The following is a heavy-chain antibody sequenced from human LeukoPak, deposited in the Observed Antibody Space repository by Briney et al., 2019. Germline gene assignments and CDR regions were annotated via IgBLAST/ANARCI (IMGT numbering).Heavy chain of an antibody. CDR3: ATGIIVGATRGWGYYFDY. Sequence: GGSLRLSCAASEFTVRSYHMSWVRQAPGKGLEWVSVIDSGGSTYYADSVKGGFTISRDNSKNTLYLQMNSLRAADTAVYYCATGIIVGATRGWGYYFDYWGQGTLVTVSS. CDR1: EFTVRSYH. CDR2: IDSGGST. V-gene: IGHV3-66*02. J-gene: IGHJ4*02. D-gene: IGHD1-26*01.